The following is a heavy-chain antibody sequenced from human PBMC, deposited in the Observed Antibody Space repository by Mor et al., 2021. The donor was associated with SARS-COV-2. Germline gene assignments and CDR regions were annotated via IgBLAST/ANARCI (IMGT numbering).Heavy chain of an antibody. CDR3: ARSSGYVVWERTGFDY. Sequence: KFQGRVTITRDTSASTAYMEQSSLRSEDTAVYYCARSSGYVVWERTGFDYWGQGTLVTVSS. J-gene: IGHJ4*02. D-gene: IGHD1-26*01. V-gene: IGHV1-3*01.